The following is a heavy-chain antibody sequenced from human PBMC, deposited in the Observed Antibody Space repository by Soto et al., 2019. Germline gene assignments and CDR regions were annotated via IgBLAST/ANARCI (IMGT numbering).Heavy chain of an antibody. CDR1: GGTFSSYA. CDR2: IIPIFGTA. CDR3: AGGGAGAYYYYGMDV. D-gene: IGHD3-10*01. J-gene: IGHJ6*02. Sequence: QVQLVQSGAEVKKPGSSVKVSCKASGGTFSSYAISWVRQAPGQGLEWMGGIIPIFGTANYAQKCQGRGTITADESTSTAEMGLSSMRSEDTPVYYCAGGGAGAYYYYGMDVWGQGTTVTVSS. V-gene: IGHV1-69*01.